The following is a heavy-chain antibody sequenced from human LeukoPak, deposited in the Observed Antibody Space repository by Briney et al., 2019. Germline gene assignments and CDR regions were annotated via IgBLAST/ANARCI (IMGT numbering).Heavy chain of an antibody. CDR3: ARGGIYYHFDY. V-gene: IGHV4-39*01. CDR1: GDSISSSNYY. D-gene: IGHD1-26*01. CDR2: IYYSGNT. J-gene: IGHJ4*02. Sequence: PSETLSLTCTVSGDSISSSNYYWGWIRQPPGKGLEWIASIYYSGNTYYKPSLKSRVTISVDTSKNQFSLKLSSVTAADTAVYFCARGGIYYHFDYWGQGTLVTVSS.